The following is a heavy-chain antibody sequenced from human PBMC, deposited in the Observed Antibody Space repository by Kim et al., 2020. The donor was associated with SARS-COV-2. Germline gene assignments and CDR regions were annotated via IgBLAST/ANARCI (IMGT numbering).Heavy chain of an antibody. CDR1: GFSLSTRGMC. D-gene: IGHD1-7*01. Sequence: SGPTLVNPTQTLTLTCTFSGFSLSTRGMCVNWIWQPPGKALEWLARIDWDDDKYYNTSLKTRLTIPKDTAKNQVVLTMTNMDPVDTATDSCARLRGTGTTRSQAYNYSVDVWGKGATVTVSS. CDR2: IDWDDDK. V-gene: IGHV2-70*11. CDR3: ARLRGTGTTRSQAYNYSVDV. J-gene: IGHJ6*01.